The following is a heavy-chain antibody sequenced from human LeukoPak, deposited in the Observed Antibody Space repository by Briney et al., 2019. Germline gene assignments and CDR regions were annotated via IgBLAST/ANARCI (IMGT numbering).Heavy chain of an antibody. Sequence: SVKVSCKASGGTFSSYAISWVRQAPGQGLEWMGRIIPIFGTANYAQKFQGRVTITTDESTSTAYMELSSLRSEDTAVYYCARSVFRQGWELRGSYFDYWGQGTLVTVSS. CDR3: ARSVFRQGWELRGSYFDY. CDR1: GGTFSSYA. V-gene: IGHV1-69*05. CDR2: IIPIFGTA. J-gene: IGHJ4*02. D-gene: IGHD1-26*01.